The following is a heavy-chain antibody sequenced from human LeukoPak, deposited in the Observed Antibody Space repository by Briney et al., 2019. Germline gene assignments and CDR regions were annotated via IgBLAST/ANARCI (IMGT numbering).Heavy chain of an antibody. J-gene: IGHJ4*02. Sequence: GGSLRLSWAASGFTFSSYSMNWVRQAPGKGLEWVSSISSSSSYIYYADSGKGRFTISRDNATNSMYMQMNSLRAEDTAVYYCARGDSSFPFDYWGQGTLVTVSS. CDR3: ARGDSSFPFDY. D-gene: IGHD3-22*01. CDR2: ISSSSSYI. CDR1: GFTFSSYS. V-gene: IGHV3-21*01.